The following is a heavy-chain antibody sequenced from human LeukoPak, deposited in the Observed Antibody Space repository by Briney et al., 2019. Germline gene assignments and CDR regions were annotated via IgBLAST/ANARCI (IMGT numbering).Heavy chain of an antibody. CDR3: AKDLRDDRRSYYFDS. CDR2: ISYDGSEQ. J-gene: IGHJ4*02. Sequence: GGSLRLPCAASGFTFSSYGMHWVRQAPGKGMEWVAVISYDGSEQYYADSVKGRFTISRDNSKNTLYLQMNSLRTEDTAVYYCAKDLRDDRRSYYFDSWGLGTLVTVSS. V-gene: IGHV3-30*18. CDR1: GFTFSSYG. D-gene: IGHD3-22*01.